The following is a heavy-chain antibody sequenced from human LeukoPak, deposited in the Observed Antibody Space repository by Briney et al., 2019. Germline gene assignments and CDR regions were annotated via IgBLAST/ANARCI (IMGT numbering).Heavy chain of an antibody. CDR1: GGSISNSSYY. J-gene: IGHJ6*03. Sequence: SETLSLTCTVSGGSISNSSYYWGWIRQPPGKGLEWIGSIYYSGSTYYNPSLKSRVTISVDPSKNQFSLKLSSVTAADTAVYYCARHSGYSYGYAYYYYYMDVWGKGTTVTVSS. CDR3: ARHSGYSYGYAYYYYYMDV. V-gene: IGHV4-39*01. CDR2: IYYSGST. D-gene: IGHD5-18*01.